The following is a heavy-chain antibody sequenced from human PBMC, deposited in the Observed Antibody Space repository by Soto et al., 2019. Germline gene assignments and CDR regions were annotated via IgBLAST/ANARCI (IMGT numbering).Heavy chain of an antibody. Sequence: PXGSLRLSCAASVFTFGTYAMIRVRHSPGKGLEWVSRISNSGGDTYYTDSVRGRFIVSRDNSKNTMYLQMNSLRAEDTAVYYCAKRLAPYGSGWEYWGQGTPVSVSS. CDR3: AKRLAPYGSGWEY. V-gene: IGHV3-23*01. CDR2: ISNSGGDT. CDR1: VFTFGTYA. D-gene: IGHD2-15*01. J-gene: IGHJ4*02.